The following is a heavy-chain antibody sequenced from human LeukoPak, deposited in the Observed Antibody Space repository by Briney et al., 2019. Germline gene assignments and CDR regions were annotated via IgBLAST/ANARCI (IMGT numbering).Heavy chain of an antibody. J-gene: IGHJ6*02. Sequence: GGSLRLSCAASGFTFGSFGMHWVRQAPGKGLEWVAFIRYDGSNKYNADSVKGRFTISRDNSKNTLYLQMNSLRAEDTAVYYCAKDRFLGQWLVRPSLYYYGMDVWGQGTTVTVSS. CDR3: AKDRFLGQWLVRPSLYYYGMDV. CDR2: IRYDGSNK. CDR1: GFTFGSFG. V-gene: IGHV3-30*02. D-gene: IGHD6-19*01.